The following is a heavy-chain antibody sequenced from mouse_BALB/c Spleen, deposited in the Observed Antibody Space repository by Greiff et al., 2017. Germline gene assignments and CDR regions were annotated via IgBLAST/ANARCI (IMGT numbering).Heavy chain of an antibody. Sequence: EVQVVESGGGLVQPGGSRKLSCAASGFTFSSFGMHWVRQAPEKGLEWVAYISSGSSTIYYADTVKGRFTISRDNPKNTLFLQMTSLRSEDTAMYYCARGGRYDVDYAMDYWGQGTSVTVSS. D-gene: IGHD2-14*01. J-gene: IGHJ4*01. CDR3: ARGGRYDVDYAMDY. CDR1: GFTFSSFG. V-gene: IGHV5-17*02. CDR2: ISSGSSTI.